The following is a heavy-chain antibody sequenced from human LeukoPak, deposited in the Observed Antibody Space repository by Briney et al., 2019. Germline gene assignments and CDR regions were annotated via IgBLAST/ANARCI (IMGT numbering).Heavy chain of an antibody. Sequence: GGSLRLFCAASEFTFSNYAMNWVRQSPGRGLEGVPGISGSGDRTYIADSLKGRFTISRDNSENTLYLQMNSLRVDDTAVYYCARDARGYRRPLDYWGQGTLVTVSS. CDR1: EFTFSNYA. CDR2: ISGSGDRT. V-gene: IGHV3-23*01. D-gene: IGHD5-18*01. CDR3: ARDARGYRRPLDY. J-gene: IGHJ4*02.